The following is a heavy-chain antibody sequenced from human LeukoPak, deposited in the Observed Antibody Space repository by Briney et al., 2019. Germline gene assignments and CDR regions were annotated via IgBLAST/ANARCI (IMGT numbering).Heavy chain of an antibody. CDR2: ISGSGGST. D-gene: IGHD2-15*01. Sequence: GGSLRLSCAASGFTFSSYAMSWVRQAPGKGLEWVSAISGSGGSTYYADSVEGRFTISRDNSKNTLYLQMNSLRAEDTAVYYCAKVWRDIVVVVAATGDVGAFDIWGQGTMVTVSS. J-gene: IGHJ3*02. CDR3: AKVWRDIVVVVAATGDVGAFDI. CDR1: GFTFSSYA. V-gene: IGHV3-23*01.